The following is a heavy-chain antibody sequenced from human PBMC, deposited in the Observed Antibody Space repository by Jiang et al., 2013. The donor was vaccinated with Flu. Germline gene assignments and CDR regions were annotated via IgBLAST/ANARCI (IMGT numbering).Heavy chain of an antibody. J-gene: IGHJ2*01. V-gene: IGHV4-61*02. CDR2: LYSSGS. Sequence: GSGLVKPSQTLSLTCTVSTVSISSSVLSWTWIRQPAGKGLEWIGHLYSSGSKYNPSLKDRLALSEGPSMNQFSLRLTSVTVADTAVYYCARGRFKGSDWFLDSWGRGAQVTVSS. CDR1: TVSISSSVLS. CDR3: ARGRFKGSDWFLDS. D-gene: IGHD3-9*01.